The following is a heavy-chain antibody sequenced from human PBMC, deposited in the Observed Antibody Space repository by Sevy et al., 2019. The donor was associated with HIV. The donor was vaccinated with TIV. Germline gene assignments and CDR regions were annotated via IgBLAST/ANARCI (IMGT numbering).Heavy chain of an antibody. CDR2: ISYDGSNK. D-gene: IGHD1-26*01. CDR1: GFTFSSYA. CDR3: THRLRWGSPSDAFDI. V-gene: IGHV3-30-3*01. Sequence: GGSLILSCAASGFTFSSYAMHWVRQAPGKGLEWVAVISYDGSNKYYADSVKGRFTISRDNSKNTLYLQMNSLRAEDTAVYYCTHRLRWGSPSDAFDIWGQGTMVTVSS. J-gene: IGHJ3*02.